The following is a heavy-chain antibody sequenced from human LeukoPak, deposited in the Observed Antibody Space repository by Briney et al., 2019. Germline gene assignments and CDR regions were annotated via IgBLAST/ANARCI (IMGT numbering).Heavy chain of an antibody. V-gene: IGHV4-59*12. CDR3: VRVRTGSISDH. CDR2: IHYTGNT. Sequence: SETLSLTCIVSGGSINGYYWSWIRQPPGKGLEVVGHIHYTGNTNYNPSLRSRVTVSRDTSKNQFSLNLNSVTAADTAVYYCVRVRTGSISDHWGQGILVIVSS. CDR1: GGSINGYY. J-gene: IGHJ4*02. D-gene: IGHD2-8*02.